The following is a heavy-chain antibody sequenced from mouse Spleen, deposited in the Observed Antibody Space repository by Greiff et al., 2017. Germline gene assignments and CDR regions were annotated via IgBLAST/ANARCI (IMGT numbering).Heavy chain of an antibody. CDR2: ISSGGSYT. V-gene: IGHV5-9-3*01. CDR1: GFTFSSYA. CDR3: ARHPSAMDC. Sequence: EVKLVESGGGLVKPGGSLKLSCAASGFTFSSYAMSWVRQTPEKRLEWVATISSGGSYTYYPDSVKGRFTISRDNAKNTLYLQMSSLRSEDTAMYYCARHPSAMDCWGQGTSVTVSS. J-gene: IGHJ4*01.